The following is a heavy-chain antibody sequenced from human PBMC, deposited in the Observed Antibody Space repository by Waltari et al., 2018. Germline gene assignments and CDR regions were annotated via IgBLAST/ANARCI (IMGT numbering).Heavy chain of an antibody. J-gene: IGHJ6*03. CDR2: PIPIRSIA. Sequence: QVQLVQSGAEVKKPGSSVKVSCKASGGTFSNYAINWVRQAPGHGLEWMGGPIPIRSIANDGEKSQGSGTITADESTSTAYMELCSLSSEDTAVYYCARSANPHSRIYYIRAHYPRDVWGKGTTVTVSS. V-gene: IGHV1-69*04. D-gene: IGHD3-10*02. CDR1: GGTFSNYA. CDR3: ARSANPHSRIYYIRAHYPRDV.